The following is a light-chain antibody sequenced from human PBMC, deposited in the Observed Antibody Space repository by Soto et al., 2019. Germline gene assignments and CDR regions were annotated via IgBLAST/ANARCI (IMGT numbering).Light chain of an antibody. CDR3: QQYGNSPQT. CDR1: QSLSNNIY. J-gene: IGKJ1*01. V-gene: IGKV3-20*01. CDR2: GAS. Sequence: EIVRPQTPDTLSVSPWERATLSCRASQSLSNNIYLAWYQQKPGQAPRRLIYGASSRATGIPNRFSGSGSGTDFTLTISRLEPEDFAVYYCQQYGNSPQTFGQGTKVDIK.